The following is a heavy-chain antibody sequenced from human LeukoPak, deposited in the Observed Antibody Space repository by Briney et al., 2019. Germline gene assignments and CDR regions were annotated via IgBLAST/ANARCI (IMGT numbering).Heavy chain of an antibody. Sequence: GGSLRLSCAASGFTFSGYWMHWVRQAPGKGLVWVSGISSDGTDTSYADSVKGRFTISRDNAKNTLYLQMNSLRADDTAVYYCVGDTLVMGYWGQGTPVTVSS. CDR1: GFTFSGYW. J-gene: IGHJ4*02. CDR2: ISSDGTDT. CDR3: VGDTLVMGY. D-gene: IGHD2-8*01. V-gene: IGHV3-74*01.